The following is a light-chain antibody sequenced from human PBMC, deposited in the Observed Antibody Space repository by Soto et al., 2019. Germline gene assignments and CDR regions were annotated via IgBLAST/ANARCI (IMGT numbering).Light chain of an antibody. V-gene: IGKV3-20*01. CDR1: QSVSSGY. CDR2: GAS. J-gene: IGKJ3*01. CDR3: QQYASSPCT. Sequence: EIVLTQSPDTLSLSPGERATLSCRASQSVSSGYLAWYQQKPGQAPRLLIYGASSRATGIPARFSGSGSGTDFTLTISSLEPEDFAVYFCQQYASSPCTFGPGTKVDI.